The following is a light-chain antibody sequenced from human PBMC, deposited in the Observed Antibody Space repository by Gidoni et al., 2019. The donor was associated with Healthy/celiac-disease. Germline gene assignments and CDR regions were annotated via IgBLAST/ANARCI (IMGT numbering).Light chain of an antibody. CDR1: QSVLYSSNIKNY. CDR2: WAS. Sequence: DIVMTQSPASLPVSLGERATINCKSSQSVLYSSNIKNYLALYQQKPGQPPKLLIYWASTRESGVPDRFSGSGSGTDFTLTISSLQAEDVAVYYCLQFYTTPRTFGQGTKLEIK. V-gene: IGKV4-1*01. CDR3: LQFYTTPRT. J-gene: IGKJ2*01.